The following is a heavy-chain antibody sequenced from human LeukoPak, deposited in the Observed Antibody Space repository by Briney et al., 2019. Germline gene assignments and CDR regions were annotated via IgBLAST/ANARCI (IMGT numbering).Heavy chain of an antibody. D-gene: IGHD6-19*01. CDR2: ITSSGDDT. Sequence: GGSLRLSCAASGFTFNNYAMSWVWQAPGKVLELVSAITSSGDDTYYEGSVKGRFTISRENSKNTLYLQMNSLRAEDTAVYYCAKGSRNSRPYYFDFWGQGTLVTVSS. CDR3: AKGSRNSRPYYFDF. CDR1: GFTFNNYA. V-gene: IGHV3-23*01. J-gene: IGHJ4*02.